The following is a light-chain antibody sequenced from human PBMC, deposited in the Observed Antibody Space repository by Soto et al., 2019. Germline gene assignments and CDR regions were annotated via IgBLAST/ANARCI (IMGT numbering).Light chain of an antibody. CDR3: QHGGTAPLT. Sequence: EIVLTQSPGTLSLSPGERATLSCRASQSVYRSYLAWYQQKPGQAPRLLIYGASTRSTGIPDRFSGRGSGTDFTRPISRLEPEDFAVYSCQHGGTAPLTFGGETKVEL. CDR1: QSVYRSY. V-gene: IGKV3-20*01. J-gene: IGKJ4*01. CDR2: GAS.